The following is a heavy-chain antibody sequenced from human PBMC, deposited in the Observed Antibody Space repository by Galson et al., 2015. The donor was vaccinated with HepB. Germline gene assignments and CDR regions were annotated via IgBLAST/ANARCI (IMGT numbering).Heavy chain of an antibody. CDR2: INPSGGST. Sequence: SVKVSCKASGYTFTSYYMHWVRQAPGQGLEWMGIINPSGGSTSYAQKFQGRVTMTRDTSTSTVYMELSSLRSEDTAVYYCARTCSSTSCYTLFDYWGQGTLVTVSS. CDR3: ARTCSSTSCYTLFDY. J-gene: IGHJ4*02. CDR1: GYTFTSYY. V-gene: IGHV1-46*01. D-gene: IGHD2-2*02.